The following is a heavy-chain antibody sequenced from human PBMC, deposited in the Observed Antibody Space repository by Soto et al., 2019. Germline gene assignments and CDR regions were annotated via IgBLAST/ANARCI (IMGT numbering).Heavy chain of an antibody. V-gene: IGHV3-33*01. D-gene: IGHD1-26*01. CDR1: GFTFSSYG. CDR3: ARDVVYGKEPSFAPDY. Sequence: GGSLRLSCAASGFTFSSYGMHWVRQAPGKGLEWVAVIWYDGSNKYYADSVKGRFTISRDNSKNTLYLQMNSLRAEDTAVYYCARDVVYGKEPSFAPDYWGQGTLVTVSS. CDR2: IWYDGSNK. J-gene: IGHJ4*02.